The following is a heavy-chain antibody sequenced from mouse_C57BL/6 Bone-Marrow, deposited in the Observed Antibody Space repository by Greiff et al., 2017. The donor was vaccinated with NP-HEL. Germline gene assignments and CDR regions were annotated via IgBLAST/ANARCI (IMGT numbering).Heavy chain of an antibody. CDR3: AREKGYGNYGYFDV. D-gene: IGHD2-1*01. J-gene: IGHJ1*03. CDR1: GISITTGNYR. Sequence: VQLKESGPGLVKPSQTVFLTCTVTGISITTGNYRWSWIRQFPGNKLEWIGYIYYSGTITYNPSLPSRTTITRDTPKNQFFLEMNSVTAEDTATYYCAREKGYGNYGYFDVWGTGTTVTVSS. CDR2: IYYSGTI. V-gene: IGHV3-5*01.